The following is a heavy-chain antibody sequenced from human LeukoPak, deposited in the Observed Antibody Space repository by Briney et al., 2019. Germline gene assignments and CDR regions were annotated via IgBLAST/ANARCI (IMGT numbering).Heavy chain of an antibody. Sequence: PSETLSLICGVSGYSISSDYYYWVWIRQSPGKGLEWIGSISHSGSTYYNPSLRSRVTISVDTSKSQFSLTVRSMTPADTAMYYCARASGVKYPNWFDPWGQGILVTVSS. V-gene: IGHV4-38-2*01. J-gene: IGHJ5*02. CDR3: ARASGVKYPNWFDP. CDR2: ISHSGST. D-gene: IGHD2-2*01. CDR1: GYSISSDYYY.